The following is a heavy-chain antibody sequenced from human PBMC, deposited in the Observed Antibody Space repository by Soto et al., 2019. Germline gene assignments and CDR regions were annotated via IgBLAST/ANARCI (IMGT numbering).Heavy chain of an antibody. J-gene: IGHJ6*04. CDR2: INAANGNT. V-gene: IGHV1-3*01. CDR3: ARGGGTTNLAVRRYTYYYYSPMAD. CDR1: GYTFTNYR. Sequence: ASVKVSCKASGYTFTNYRLHWVRQAPGQRLEWMGWINAANGNTKYSQSFQDRVTLTTDTSASTAYIELRSLTSEDTAVYYCARGGGTTNLAVRRYTYYYYSPMADGAIGTRV. D-gene: IGHD6-6*01.